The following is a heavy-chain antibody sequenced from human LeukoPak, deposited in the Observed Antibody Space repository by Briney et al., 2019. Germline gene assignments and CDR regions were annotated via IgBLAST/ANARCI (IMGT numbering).Heavy chain of an antibody. CDR3: ARDHSSYYGSRSYYNPFDY. D-gene: IGHD3-10*01. J-gene: IGHJ4*02. CDR1: GGSISSGSYY. Sequence: PSETLSLTCTVSGGSISSGSYYWSWIRQPAGKGLEWIGRIYTSGSTNYNPSLKSRVTISVDTSKNQFSLKLSPVTAADTSVYYCARDHSSYYGSRSYYNPFDYWGQGTLVTVSS. V-gene: IGHV4-61*02. CDR2: IYTSGST.